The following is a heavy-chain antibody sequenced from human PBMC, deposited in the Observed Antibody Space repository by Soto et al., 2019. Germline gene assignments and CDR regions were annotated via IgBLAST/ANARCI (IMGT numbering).Heavy chain of an antibody. CDR1: GYTFTSYA. D-gene: IGHD3-9*01. V-gene: IGHV1-3*01. CDR2: INAGNGNT. Sequence: ASVKVSCKASGYTFTSYAMHWVRQAPGQRLEWMGWINAGNGNTKYSQKFQGRVTITRDTSASTAYMELSSLRSEDTAVYYCASSRTYYDILTGSLGYWFDPWGQGTLVTVSS. CDR3: ASSRTYYDILTGSLGYWFDP. J-gene: IGHJ5*02.